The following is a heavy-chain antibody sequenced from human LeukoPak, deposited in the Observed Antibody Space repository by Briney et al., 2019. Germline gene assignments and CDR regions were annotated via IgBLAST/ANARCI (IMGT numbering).Heavy chain of an antibody. CDR3: ARDRDSNGYYFDY. CDR1: GFTFSSYA. Sequence: GGSLRLSCAASGFTFSSYAMHWVRQAPGKGLEWVAVIPYDGRNKYYADSVKGRFTISRDNSKNTLYLQMNSLRAEDTAVYYCARDRDSNGYYFDYWGQGTLVTVSS. V-gene: IGHV3-30*04. D-gene: IGHD6-25*01. J-gene: IGHJ4*02. CDR2: IPYDGRNK.